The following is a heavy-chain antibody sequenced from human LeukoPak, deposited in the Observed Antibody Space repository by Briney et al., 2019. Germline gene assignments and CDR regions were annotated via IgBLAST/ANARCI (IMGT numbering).Heavy chain of an antibody. CDR3: ARDRVSGFDY. CDR1: GYSISSGYY. J-gene: IGHJ4*02. Sequence: PSETLSLTCTVSGYSISSGYYWGWIRQPPGKGLEWIGNIYPSGTTYYNPSLKTRVTISVDTSKNQFSLKLSSVTAADTAVYYCARDRVSGFDYWGQGTLVTVSS. CDR2: IYPSGTT. V-gene: IGHV4-38-2*02. D-gene: IGHD2-8*01.